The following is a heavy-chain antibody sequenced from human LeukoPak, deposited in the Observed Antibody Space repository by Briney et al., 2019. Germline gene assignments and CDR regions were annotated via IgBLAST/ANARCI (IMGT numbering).Heavy chain of an antibody. CDR3: AKVSGRIQIWPQPFGDGMDV. Sequence: GGSLGLSCAASGFTFSTDVMSWVRQAPGKGLECVSAISGSGGNTYYADSVKGRFTISRDNSKNMLYLQMNSLRAEDTAVYYCAKVSGRIQIWPQPFGDGMDVWGQGTTVTVSS. J-gene: IGHJ6*02. V-gene: IGHV3-23*01. D-gene: IGHD3-10*01. CDR1: GFTFSTDV. CDR2: ISGSGGNT.